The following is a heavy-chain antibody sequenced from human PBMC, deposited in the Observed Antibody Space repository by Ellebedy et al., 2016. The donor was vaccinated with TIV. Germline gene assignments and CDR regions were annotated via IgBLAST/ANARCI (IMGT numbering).Heavy chain of an antibody. V-gene: IGHV3-48*02. D-gene: IGHD3-16*01. J-gene: IGHJ6*02. CDR2: IGTTGNTV. Sequence: GESLKISCAASGLTFSSHSMNWVRQAPGKGLEWVSCIGTTGNTVYYADSVKGRFTISRDNAMNSLYLEMNSLRDEDTAVYYCARVRGTYAYCMDVWGQGTTVTVSS. CDR3: ARVRGTYAYCMDV. CDR1: GLTFSSHS.